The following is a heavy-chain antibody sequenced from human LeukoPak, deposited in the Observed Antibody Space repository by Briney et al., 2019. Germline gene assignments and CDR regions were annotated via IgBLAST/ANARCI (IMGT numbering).Heavy chain of an antibody. V-gene: IGHV3-30*03. CDR3: ARGSFVDAPMVAIPGSLAY. Sequence: PSETLSLTCTVSGGSISSHYWSWIRQPAGKGLEWVAAISNDGGNQYYADSVKGRFTMSRDNPKNTLYLQMNSLRPDDTAVYFCARGSFVDAPMVAIPGSLAYWGQGTLVTVSS. J-gene: IGHJ4*02. CDR1: GGSISSHY. D-gene: IGHD5-18*01. CDR2: ISNDGGNQ.